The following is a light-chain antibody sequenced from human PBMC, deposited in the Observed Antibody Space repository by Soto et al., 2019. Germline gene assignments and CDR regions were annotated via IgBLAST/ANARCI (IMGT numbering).Light chain of an antibody. Sequence: QSALTQPPSASGSPGQSVTISCTGTSSDVGGYNYVSWYQQHPGKAPKLMIYEVSKRPSGVPDRFSGSKSGNTASLTVSGLRAEDEADYYCSSYAGSNTDYVFGTGTKLTVL. V-gene: IGLV2-8*01. CDR1: SSDVGGYNY. J-gene: IGLJ1*01. CDR2: EVS. CDR3: SSYAGSNTDYV.